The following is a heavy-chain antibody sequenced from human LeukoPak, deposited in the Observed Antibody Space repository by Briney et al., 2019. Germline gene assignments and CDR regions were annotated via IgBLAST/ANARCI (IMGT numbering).Heavy chain of an antibody. CDR1: GRSISSSNYY. V-gene: IGHV4-39*01. J-gene: IGHJ4*02. Sequence: PSDTLSLPCTVSGRSISSSNYYWRWIRQPPAKGLEWIGTFFYSRSTYYNPSLKSRVTISVDTSKNEFSLKLSPVTAADTAVYYCARGRDYFDYWGQGNLVSVSS. CDR2: FFYSRST. CDR3: ARGRDYFDY.